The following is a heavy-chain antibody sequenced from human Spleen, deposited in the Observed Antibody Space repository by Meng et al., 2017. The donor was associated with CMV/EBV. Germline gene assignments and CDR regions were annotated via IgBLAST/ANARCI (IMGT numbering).Heavy chain of an antibody. J-gene: IGHJ4*02. V-gene: IGHV1-2*06. CDR3: TRRPLGSTRPFDY. CDR2: INPNNGDT. Sequence: CKTSGYSFNGFYMHWVRQAPGQGIEWMGRINPNNGDTKYANIFEGRVSLTTDTSISTVYMELSSLTSDDTAFYFCTRRPLGSTRPFDYWGQGTLVTVSS. CDR1: GYSFNGFY. D-gene: IGHD1-26*01.